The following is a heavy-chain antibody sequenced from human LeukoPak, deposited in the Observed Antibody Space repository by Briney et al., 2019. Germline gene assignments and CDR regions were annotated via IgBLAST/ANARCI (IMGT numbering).Heavy chain of an antibody. CDR2: ISGSGGST. Sequence: PGGSLRLSCAASGFTSSSYGMSWVRQAPGKGLEWVSAISGSGGSTYYADSVKGRFTISRDNSKNTLYLQMNSLRAEDTAVYYCAKRGYYYGSGSSGYYYYMDVWGKGTTVTISS. J-gene: IGHJ6*03. CDR3: AKRGYYYGSGSSGYYYYMDV. V-gene: IGHV3-23*01. CDR1: GFTSSSYG. D-gene: IGHD3-10*01.